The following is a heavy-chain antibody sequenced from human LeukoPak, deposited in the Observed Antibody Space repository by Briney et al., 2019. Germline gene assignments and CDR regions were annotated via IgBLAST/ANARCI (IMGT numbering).Heavy chain of an antibody. CDR1: GFTFSSYS. Sequence: GSLRLSCAASGFTFSSYSMNWVRQAPGKGLEWIGSIYYSGSTYYNPSLKSRVTISVDTSKNQFSLKLSSVTAADTAVYYCARDFASSGYYSYWGQGTLVTVSS. CDR3: ARDFASSGYYSY. D-gene: IGHD3-22*01. J-gene: IGHJ4*02. CDR2: IYYSGST. V-gene: IGHV4-39*07.